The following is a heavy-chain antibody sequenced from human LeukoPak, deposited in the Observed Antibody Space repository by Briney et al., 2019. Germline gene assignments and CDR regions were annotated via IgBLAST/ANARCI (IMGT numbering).Heavy chain of an antibody. V-gene: IGHV4-34*01. D-gene: IGHD3-22*01. CDR1: GGSFSGYY. Sequence: PSETLSLTCAVCGGSFSGYYWSWIRQPPGKGLEWIGEINHSGSTNYNPSLKSRVTISVDTSKNQFSLKLSSVTAADTAVYYCARATRYYYDSSGYFQLWGQGTLVTVSS. CDR3: ARATRYYYDSSGYFQL. J-gene: IGHJ4*02. CDR2: INHSGST.